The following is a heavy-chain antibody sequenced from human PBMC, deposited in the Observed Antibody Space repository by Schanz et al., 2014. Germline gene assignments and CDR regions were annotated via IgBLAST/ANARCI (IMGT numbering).Heavy chain of an antibody. CDR3: ATKKGH. CDR2: INPSGGST. CDR1: GYTFTNYY. J-gene: IGHJ4*02. Sequence: QVQLVQSGAEVKKPGASVKVSCKASGYTFTNYYMHWVRQAPGQGLEWMGIINPSGGSTTYAQKFQDRVTMTRDSSTTTVYMEMSSLRFGDTAVYYCATKKGHWGQGTLVTVSS. V-gene: IGHV1-46*01.